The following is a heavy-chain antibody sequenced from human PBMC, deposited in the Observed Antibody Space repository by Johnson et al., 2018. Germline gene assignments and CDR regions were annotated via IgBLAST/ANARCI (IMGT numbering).Heavy chain of an antibody. J-gene: IGHJ6*03. CDR1: GFTFSSYA. CDR2: VSWHRGSI. D-gene: IGHD3-22*01. V-gene: IGHV3-9*01. Sequence: VQLVQSGGGLVQPGGSLRLSCAASGFTFSSYAMHWVRQAPGEGLEWVSGVSWHRGSIGYADFGKGRFTISRDNAKNSLYLQMNSLRAEDTALYYCAYDSRGYYLYMDVWGKGTTVTVSS. CDR3: AYDSRGYYLYMDV.